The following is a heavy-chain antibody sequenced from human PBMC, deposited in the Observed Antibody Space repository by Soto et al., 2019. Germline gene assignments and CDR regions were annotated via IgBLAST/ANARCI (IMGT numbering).Heavy chain of an antibody. D-gene: IGHD3-9*01. Sequence: VGSLRLSCAASGFTFSTYAMQWVRQAPGKGLEFVSSISSNGGTTNYAYSVKGRFTISRDNSRDTLYLQMGSLRPEDMAVYYCARHVNLPLTGTGFDSWGRGTLVTVS. CDR1: GFTFSTYA. CDR2: ISSNGGTT. V-gene: IGHV3-64*01. CDR3: ARHVNLPLTGTGFDS. J-gene: IGHJ4*02.